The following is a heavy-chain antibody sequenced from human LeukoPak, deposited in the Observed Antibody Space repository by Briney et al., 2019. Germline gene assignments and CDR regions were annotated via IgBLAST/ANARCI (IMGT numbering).Heavy chain of an antibody. J-gene: IGHJ3*02. Sequence: PGGSLRLSCAASGFTFSSYEMNWVRQAPGKGLEWVSHISSGGSTMHYADSVKGRFTISRDNAKKSLYLQMNSLRAEDTAVYYCARGEGYQLLDTFDIWGQGTMVTVSS. V-gene: IGHV3-48*03. CDR2: ISSGGSTM. D-gene: IGHD2-2*01. CDR1: GFTFSSYE. CDR3: ARGEGYQLLDTFDI.